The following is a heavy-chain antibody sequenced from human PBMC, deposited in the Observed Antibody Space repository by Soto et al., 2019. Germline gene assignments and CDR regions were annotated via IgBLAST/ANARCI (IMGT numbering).Heavy chain of an antibody. CDR1: GFDFSTYN. Sequence: EVQLVESGGGLVKPGGSLRLSCAGSGFDFSTYNMNWVLQAPGTGLEWVAGMSSGGSYIYHADSVKGRLTISRDNAKNSLYLQMNSLRPYDTAVYYCARDSDRRSTSCFFPPHVCRQGTTVTVSS. CDR2: MSSGGSYI. V-gene: IGHV3-21*01. J-gene: IGHJ6*02. CDR3: ARDSDRRSTSCFFPPHV. D-gene: IGHD2-2*01.